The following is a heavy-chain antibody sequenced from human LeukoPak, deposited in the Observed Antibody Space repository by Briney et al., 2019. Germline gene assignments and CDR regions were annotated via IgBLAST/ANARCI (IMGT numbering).Heavy chain of an antibody. D-gene: IGHD7-27*01. Sequence: SETLSLTCTVSGGSISSTSYYWGWIRQPPGKGLEWIGSIYYSGSTYYNPSLKSRVTISVDTSKNQFPLKLSSVTAADTAVYYCASLTGDLSYWGQGTLVTVSS. V-gene: IGHV4-39*06. CDR3: ASLTGDLSY. CDR1: GGSISSTSYY. CDR2: IYYSGST. J-gene: IGHJ4*02.